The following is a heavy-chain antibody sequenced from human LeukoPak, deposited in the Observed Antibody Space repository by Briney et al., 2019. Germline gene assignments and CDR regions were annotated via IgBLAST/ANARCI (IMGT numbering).Heavy chain of an antibody. Sequence: SVTVSCKASGGTFSSYAISWVRQAPGQGLEWMGRIIPILGIANYAQKFQGRVTITADKSTSTAYMELSSLRSEDTAVYYCAKDYDYVWGSYRSFIDYWGQGTLVTVSS. J-gene: IGHJ4*02. D-gene: IGHD3-16*02. CDR2: IIPILGIA. CDR1: GGTFSSYA. CDR3: AKDYDYVWGSYRSFIDY. V-gene: IGHV1-69*04.